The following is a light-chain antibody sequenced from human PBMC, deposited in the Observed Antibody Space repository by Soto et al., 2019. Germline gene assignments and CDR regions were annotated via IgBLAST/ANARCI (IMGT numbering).Light chain of an antibody. CDR3: QQDGSSTQ. CDR2: GAY. J-gene: IGKJ1*01. CDR1: QSVSSSS. V-gene: IGKV3-20*01. Sequence: EIVLTQSPGTLSLSPGERATLSCRASQSVSSSSLAWYQQKPGQAPRLHIYGAYSMATGIPDRFSGSGSGTDCTLTSSRLENEDFAVYYCQQDGSSTQFGQWTKVEI.